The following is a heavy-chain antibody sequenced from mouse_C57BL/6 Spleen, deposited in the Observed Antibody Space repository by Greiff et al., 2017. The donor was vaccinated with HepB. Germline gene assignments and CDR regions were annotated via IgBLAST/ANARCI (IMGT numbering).Heavy chain of an antibody. CDR2: IDPETGGT. D-gene: IGHD2-5*01. J-gene: IGHJ2*01. Sequence: SGAELVRPGASVTLSCKASGYTFTDYEMHWVKQTPVHGLEWIGAIDPETGGTAYNQKFKGKAILTADKSSSTAYMELRSLTSEDSAVYYCTREGYSNYYFDYWGQGTTLTVSS. CDR1: GYTFTDYE. V-gene: IGHV1-15*01. CDR3: TREGYSNYYFDY.